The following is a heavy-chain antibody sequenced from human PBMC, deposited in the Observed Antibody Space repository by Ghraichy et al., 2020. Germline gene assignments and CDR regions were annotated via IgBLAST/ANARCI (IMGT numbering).Heavy chain of an antibody. J-gene: IGHJ5*02. D-gene: IGHD3-22*01. V-gene: IGHV3-21*01. CDR1: GFTFSSYS. CDR3: ARDRRYYDSSGRNWFDP. Sequence: GGSLTLSCAASGFTFSSYSMNWVRQAPGKGLEWVSSISSSSSYIYYADSVKGRFTISRDNAKNSLYLQMNSLRAEDTAVYYCARDRRYYDSSGRNWFDPWGQGTLVTVSS. CDR2: ISSSSSYI.